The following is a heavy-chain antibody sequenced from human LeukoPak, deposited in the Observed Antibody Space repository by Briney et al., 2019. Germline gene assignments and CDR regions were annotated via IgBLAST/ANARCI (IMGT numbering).Heavy chain of an antibody. D-gene: IGHD1-26*01. CDR1: GLSVKSNY. J-gene: IGHJ4*02. V-gene: IGHV3-53*01. CDR3: ARRYLGYDY. Sequence: GGSLRLSCEASGLSVKSNYMNWVRQAPGRGLEWVAVIFSGGSTYYADSVKGRFTISRDNSKNTLYLQMNSLRAEDTAVYYCARRYLGYDYWGQGTLVTVSS. CDR2: IFSGGST.